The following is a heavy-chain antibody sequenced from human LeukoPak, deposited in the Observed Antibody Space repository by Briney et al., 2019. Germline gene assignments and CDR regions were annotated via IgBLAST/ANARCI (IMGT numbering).Heavy chain of an antibody. J-gene: IGHJ4*02. CDR3: ARDETTVTSSIDY. Sequence: GGSLRLSCAASGFTVSSNYMSWVRQAPGQGLEWVSLISSGDSTYYADSVKGRFPISRDKSKNTLYLQMNSLRAEDTAVYYCARDETTVTSSIDYWGQGTLVTVSS. V-gene: IGHV3-66*01. D-gene: IGHD4-17*01. CDR2: ISSGDST. CDR1: GFTVSSNY.